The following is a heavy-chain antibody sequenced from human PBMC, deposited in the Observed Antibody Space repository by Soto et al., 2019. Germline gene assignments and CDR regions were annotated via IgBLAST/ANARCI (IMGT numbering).Heavy chain of an antibody. CDR3: AKGMRPDGVWDFGH. J-gene: IGHJ4*02. D-gene: IGHD2-8*01. CDR1: GFTFSTYT. Sequence: EVQLLESGGGLVQPGGSLRLSCAASGFTFSTYTMAWVRQAPGRGPEWVSGVGQDGAPYYADSVKGRLTISRDNSRSSVYLEMIALRGEDTAVYYWAKGMRPDGVWDFGHWGQGTLVTVSS. CDR2: VGQDGAP. V-gene: IGHV3-23*01.